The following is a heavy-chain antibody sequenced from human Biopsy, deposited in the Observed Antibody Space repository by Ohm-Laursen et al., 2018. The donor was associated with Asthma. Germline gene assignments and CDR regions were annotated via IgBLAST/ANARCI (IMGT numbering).Heavy chain of an antibody. CDR2: IMPIFGTP. CDR1: GGTFSSDA. CDR3: ARSYCGGDCYSPFDY. D-gene: IGHD2-21*01. V-gene: IGHV1-69*13. J-gene: IGHJ4*02. Sequence: GASVKVSCKASGGTFSSDAISWVRQAPGQGLEWVGGIMPIFGTPNYAQKFQHRLTITADDSTTTVYMELSSLKLEDTAVYFCARSYCGGDCYSPFDYWGQGSLVTVSS.